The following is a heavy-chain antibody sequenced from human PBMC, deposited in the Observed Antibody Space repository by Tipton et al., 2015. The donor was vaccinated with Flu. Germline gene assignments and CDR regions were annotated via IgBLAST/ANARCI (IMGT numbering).Heavy chain of an antibody. CDR2: IYTSGST. Sequence: LRLSCTVSGGSISSGSYYWSWIRQPAGKGLEWIGRIYTSGSTNYNPSLKSRVTISEDTSKNQFSLKLSSVTAADTAVYYCASRLNGDVDYWGQGTLVTVSS. CDR3: ASRLNGDVDY. CDR1: GGSISSGSYY. D-gene: IGHD4-17*01. J-gene: IGHJ4*02. V-gene: IGHV4-61*02.